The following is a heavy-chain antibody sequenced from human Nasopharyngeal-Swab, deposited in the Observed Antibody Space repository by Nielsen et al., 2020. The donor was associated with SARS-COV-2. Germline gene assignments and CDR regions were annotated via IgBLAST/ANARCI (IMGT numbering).Heavy chain of an antibody. CDR3: AKGDYYEG. V-gene: IGHV3-9*01. D-gene: IGHD3-22*01. CDR2: ISWNSGSI. Sequence: SLRLSCAASGFTFDDYAMHWVRQAPGKGLEWVSGISWNSGSIGYADSVKGRFTISRDNAKNSLYLQMNSLRAEDTALYYCAKGDYYEGWGQGTMVTVSS. CDR1: GFTFDDYA. J-gene: IGHJ3*01.